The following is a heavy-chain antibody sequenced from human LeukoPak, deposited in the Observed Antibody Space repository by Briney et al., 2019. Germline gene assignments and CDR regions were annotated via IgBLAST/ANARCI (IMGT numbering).Heavy chain of an antibody. CDR3: ATTVTTFDY. Sequence: GGSLRLSCAASGFTFSSYSMNWVRQAPGKGLEWLANIKEDGSEKNHVDSVKGRFTISRDNAKNLLYLQMNNLTAEDTAVYYCATTVTTFDYWGQGTLVTVSS. D-gene: IGHD4-17*01. CDR2: IKEDGSEK. V-gene: IGHV3-7*03. J-gene: IGHJ4*02. CDR1: GFTFSSYS.